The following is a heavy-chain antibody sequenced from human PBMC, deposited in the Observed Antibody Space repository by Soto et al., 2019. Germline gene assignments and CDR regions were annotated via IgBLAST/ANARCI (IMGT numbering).Heavy chain of an antibody. CDR3: ARGAFGTGSYSPFDY. Sequence: TSETLSLTCTVSGGSISSYYWSWIRQPPGKGLEWIGYIYYSGSTNYNPSLKSRVTISVDTSKNQFSLKLSSVTAADTAVYYCARGAFGTGSYSPFDYWGQGTLVTVSS. CDR2: IYYSGST. J-gene: IGHJ4*02. D-gene: IGHD1-26*01. CDR1: GGSISSYY. V-gene: IGHV4-59*01.